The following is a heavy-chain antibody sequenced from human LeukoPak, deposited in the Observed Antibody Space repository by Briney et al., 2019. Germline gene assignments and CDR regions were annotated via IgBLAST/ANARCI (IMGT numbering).Heavy chain of an antibody. CDR1: GFTFSRHG. CDR2: ILYDGSNK. V-gene: IGHV3-30*02. Sequence: GGSLRLSCAASGFTFSRHGMHWVRQAPGKGLEWVAFILYDGSNKYFVDSVKGRFTISRDNSKNALSLQMNDLRPDDTAMYYCARAVDKGTGYYMDFWGQGTLVTVSS. CDR3: ARAVDKGTGYYMDF. J-gene: IGHJ4*02. D-gene: IGHD3-22*01.